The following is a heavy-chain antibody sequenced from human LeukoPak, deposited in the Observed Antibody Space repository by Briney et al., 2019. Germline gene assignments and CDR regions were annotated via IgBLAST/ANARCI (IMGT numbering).Heavy chain of an antibody. CDR1: GGSISSSSYY. CDR2: IYYSGST. J-gene: IGHJ4*02. CDR3: ARALGGTTVTTLDY. Sequence: SETLSLTCTVSGGSISSSSYYWGWIRQPPGKGLEWIGSIYYSGSTYYNPSLKSRVTISVDTSKNQFSLKLTSVTAADTAVYYCARALGGTTVTTLDYWGQGTLVTVSS. D-gene: IGHD4-17*01. V-gene: IGHV4-39*07.